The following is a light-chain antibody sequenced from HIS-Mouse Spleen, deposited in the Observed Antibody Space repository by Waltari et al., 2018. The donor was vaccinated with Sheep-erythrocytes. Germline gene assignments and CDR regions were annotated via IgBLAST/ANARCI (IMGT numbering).Light chain of an antibody. CDR3: CSYAGSYTFWV. V-gene: IGLV2-11*01. J-gene: IGLJ3*02. CDR1: SSDVGGSTY. Sequence: QSALTQPRSVSGSPGQSVTISCTGTSSDVGGSTYVPWYQQHPGKAPKLLIYDVSKRPSGVPDRFSGSKSGNTASLTISGLQAEDEADYYCCSYAGSYTFWVFGGGTKLTVL. CDR2: DVS.